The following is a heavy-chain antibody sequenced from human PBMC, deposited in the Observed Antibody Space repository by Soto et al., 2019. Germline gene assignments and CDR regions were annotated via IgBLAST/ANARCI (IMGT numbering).Heavy chain of an antibody. Sequence: EVQLLESGGGLVQPGGSLRLSCVVSGLTFSTYAMSWVRQAPGTGLQWVSGISGNDGSTYYGDSVKGRFTISRDNSRNTVYLQMSGLRAEDTAVYYCASRNYYASGTYYYYYFDFWGQGTLVTVSS. D-gene: IGHD3-22*01. CDR3: ASRNYYASGTYYYYYFDF. CDR2: ISGNDGST. J-gene: IGHJ4*02. CDR1: GLTFSTYA. V-gene: IGHV3-23*01.